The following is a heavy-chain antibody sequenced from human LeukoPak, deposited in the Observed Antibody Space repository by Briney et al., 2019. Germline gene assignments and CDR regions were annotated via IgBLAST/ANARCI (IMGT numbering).Heavy chain of an antibody. J-gene: IGHJ5*02. D-gene: IGHD6-19*01. V-gene: IGHV3-23*01. CDR1: GLTFSRYA. CDR3: AKANGFGSGWTGENWFDP. CDR2: VSGSGGST. Sequence: GGSLRLSCAASGLTFSRYAMSRVRQAPGKGLEWVSVVSGSGGSTYYTDSVKGRFTISRDNSKSTLYLQMNSLRAEDTAMYYCAKANGFGSGWTGENWFDPWGQGTLVTVSS.